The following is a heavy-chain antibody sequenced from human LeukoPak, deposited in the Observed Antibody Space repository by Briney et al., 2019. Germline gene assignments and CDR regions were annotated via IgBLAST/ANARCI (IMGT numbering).Heavy chain of an antibody. J-gene: IGHJ4*02. D-gene: IGHD6-19*01. CDR2: IHHSGRS. Sequence: SETLSLTCTVSGYSISSGYYWGWIRQPPGQGLEWIASIHHSGRSYYNPSLKSRVTISVDRSKNQFSLKLSSVTAADTAVYYCARGRLLWYSSGWARGIGFDYWGQGTLVTVSS. CDR3: ARGRLLWYSSGWARGIGFDY. CDR1: GYSISSGYY. V-gene: IGHV4-38-2*02.